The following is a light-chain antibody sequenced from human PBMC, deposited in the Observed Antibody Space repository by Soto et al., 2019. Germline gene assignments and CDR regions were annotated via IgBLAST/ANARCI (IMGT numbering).Light chain of an antibody. V-gene: IGKV3-11*01. J-gene: IGKJ3*01. CDR1: QSVSSY. Sequence: EIVLTQSPATLSMSPGERATLSCRASQSVSSYLAWYQQEPGQAPRLLIYDASNRATGIPARFSGSGSGTDFTLTISSLEPEDFAVYHCQQRSNWPAFGPGTKVDIK. CDR3: QQRSNWPA. CDR2: DAS.